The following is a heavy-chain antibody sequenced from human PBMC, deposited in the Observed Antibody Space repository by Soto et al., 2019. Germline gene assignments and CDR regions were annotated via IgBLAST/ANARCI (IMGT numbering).Heavy chain of an antibody. D-gene: IGHD3-10*01. CDR2: IRSKAYGGTT. CDR3: TGCGELSPDYYYYYYMDV. V-gene: IGHV3-49*03. Sequence: PGGSLRLSCTASGFTFGDYAMSWFRQAPGKGLEWVGFIRSKAYGGTTEYAASVKGRFTISRDDSKSIAYLQMNSLKTEDTAVYYCTGCGELSPDYYYYYYMDVWGKGTTVTVSS. J-gene: IGHJ6*03. CDR1: GFTFGDYA.